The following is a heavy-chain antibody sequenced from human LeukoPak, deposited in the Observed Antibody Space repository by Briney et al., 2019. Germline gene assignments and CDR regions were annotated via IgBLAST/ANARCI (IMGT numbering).Heavy chain of an antibody. CDR2: INPNSGGT. CDR1: GYTFTGYY. CDR3: ARASYDILTGPPYNWFDP. V-gene: IGHV1-2*04. D-gene: IGHD3-9*01. Sequence: ASVKVSCKASGYTFTGYYMHWVRQAPGQGLEWMGWINPNSGGTNYAQKFQGWVTMTRDTSISTAYMELSRLRSDDTAVYYCARASYDILTGPPYNWFDPWGQGTLVTVSS. J-gene: IGHJ5*02.